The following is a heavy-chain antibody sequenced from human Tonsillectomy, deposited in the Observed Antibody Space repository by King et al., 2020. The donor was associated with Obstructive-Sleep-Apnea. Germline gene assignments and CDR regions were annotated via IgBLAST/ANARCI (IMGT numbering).Heavy chain of an antibody. CDR2: IYYSGST. D-gene: IGHD1-26*01. Sequence: VQLQESGPGLVKPSQTLSLTCTVSGGSISSGGYYWSWIRQHPGKGLEWIGYIYYSGSTYYNPSLKSRVTISVDTSKNQFSLKLSSVSAADTSVYYCARDSKTAPPYYAFDIWGQGTMVTVSS. CDR1: GGSISSGGYY. CDR3: ARDSKTAPPYYAFDI. J-gene: IGHJ3*02. V-gene: IGHV4-31*03.